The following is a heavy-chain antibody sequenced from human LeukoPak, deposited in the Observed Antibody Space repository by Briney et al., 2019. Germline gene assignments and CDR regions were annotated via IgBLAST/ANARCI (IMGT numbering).Heavy chain of an antibody. CDR2: IYYSGST. J-gene: IGHJ4*02. CDR3: ANRETIVGAIV. CDR1: GGSISSSSYY. D-gene: IGHD1-26*01. Sequence: SETLSLTCTVSGGSISSSSYYWGWIRQPPGKGLEWIGSIYYSGSTYYNPSLKSRVTISVDTSKNQFSLKLSSVTAADTAVYYSANRETIVGAIVWGQGALVTVSS. V-gene: IGHV4-39*01.